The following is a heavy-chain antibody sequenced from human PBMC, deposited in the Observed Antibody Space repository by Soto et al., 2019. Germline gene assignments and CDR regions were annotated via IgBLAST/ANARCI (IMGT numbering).Heavy chain of an antibody. J-gene: IGHJ3*02. CDR2: ISSGSVNI. CDR1: GFTFSSFT. D-gene: IGHD2-15*01. V-gene: IGHV3-21*06. CDR3: ARWYPFDALDI. Sequence: EVELVESGGGLVKPGGSLRLSCAASGFTFSSFTMNWVRQAPGKGLEWVSSISSGSVNIHYADSVKGRFTISRDNAKNSLYLEMNSLGAEDTGGYYCARWYPFDALDIWGQGTMVTVSS.